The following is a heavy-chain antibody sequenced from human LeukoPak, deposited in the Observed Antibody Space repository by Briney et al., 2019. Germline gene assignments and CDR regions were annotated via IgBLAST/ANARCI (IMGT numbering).Heavy chain of an antibody. J-gene: IGHJ4*02. Sequence: GGSLRLSCAASGFTFSNYWMSCVRQAPGKGLEWVANIKQDGSEKYYADSVKGRFTISGDNAKSSLFLQLNSLRVEDTAVYHCASTQTFDYWGQGTLVTVPS. V-gene: IGHV3-7*05. CDR3: ASTQTFDY. CDR1: GFTFSNYW. CDR2: IKQDGSEK.